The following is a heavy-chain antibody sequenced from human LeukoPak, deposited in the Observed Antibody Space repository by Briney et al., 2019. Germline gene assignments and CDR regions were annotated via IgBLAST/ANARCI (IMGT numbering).Heavy chain of an antibody. CDR2: ISAGADVI. V-gene: IGHV3-23*01. D-gene: IGHD1-1*01. CDR3: AKSLLTTATGTGRAFDI. J-gene: IGHJ3*02. CDR1: GFSFRDYP. Sequence: GGSLRLSCEAAGFSFRDYPMGWVRRASGKRLEWVSGISAGADVIFYADPVKGRFTISRDNSKNTLYLQMNSLRAEDSAEYYCAKSLLTTATGTGRAFDIWGQGTMVTVSA.